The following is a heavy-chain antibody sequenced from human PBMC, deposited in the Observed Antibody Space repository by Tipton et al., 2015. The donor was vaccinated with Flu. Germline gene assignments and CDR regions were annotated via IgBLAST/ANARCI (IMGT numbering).Heavy chain of an antibody. Sequence: TLSLTCTVSGGSISSYYWSWIRQPPGKGLESIGYIYYSGSTNYNPSLKSRVTISVDTSKNQFSLKLSSVTAADTAVYYCARGIGQDLYYYYGMDVWGQGTTVTVSS. J-gene: IGHJ6*02. V-gene: IGHV4-59*01. CDR2: IYYSGST. CDR3: ARGIGQDLYYYYGMDV. D-gene: IGHD2-15*01. CDR1: GGSISSYY.